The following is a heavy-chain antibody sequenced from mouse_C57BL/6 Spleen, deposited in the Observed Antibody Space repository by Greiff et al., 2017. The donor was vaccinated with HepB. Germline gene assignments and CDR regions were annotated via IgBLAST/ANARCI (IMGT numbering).Heavy chain of an antibody. V-gene: IGHV1-72*01. J-gene: IGHJ4*01. CDR1: GYTFTSDW. Sequence: QVQLQQPGAELVKPGASVKLSCKAAGYTFTSDWRNWVKQRPGRGLEWIGRIDPNSGGTKYNEKFKSKATMTVDKPSSTAYMQLSSLTSEDSAIYYCARLNYGSSYNYYAMDYWGQGTSVTVSS. CDR3: ARLNYGSSYNYYAMDY. D-gene: IGHD1-1*01. CDR2: IDPNSGGT.